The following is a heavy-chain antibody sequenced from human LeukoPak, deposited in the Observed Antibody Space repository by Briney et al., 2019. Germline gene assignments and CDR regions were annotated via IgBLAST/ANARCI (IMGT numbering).Heavy chain of an antibody. J-gene: IGHJ4*02. CDR1: GFTFSSYS. CDR3: ARASASGGHYYFDY. Sequence: GGSLRLSCAAFGFTFSSYSMNWVRQAPGKGLEWVSSTTSSSSYIYYADSVKGRFTISRDNAKNSLYLQMNSLRADDTAVYCCARASASGGHYYFDYWGQGTLVTVSS. V-gene: IGHV3-21*01. CDR2: TTSSSSYI. D-gene: IGHD3-10*01.